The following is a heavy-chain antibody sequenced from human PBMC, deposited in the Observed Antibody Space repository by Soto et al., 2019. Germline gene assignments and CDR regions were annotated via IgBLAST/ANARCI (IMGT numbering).Heavy chain of an antibody. CDR2: ISSSSNNM. CDR3: ARDLASATGTFDY. D-gene: IGHD1-1*01. J-gene: IGHJ4*02. Sequence: PGGSLRLSCAGSGFTFSGYSMNWVRQAPGKGLEWVSCISSSSNNMYYADSVKGRFTMSRDNAKNSLYLQMNSLRVEDTAVYYCARDLASATGTFDYWGRGTLVTVS. CDR1: GFTFSGYS. V-gene: IGHV3-21*01.